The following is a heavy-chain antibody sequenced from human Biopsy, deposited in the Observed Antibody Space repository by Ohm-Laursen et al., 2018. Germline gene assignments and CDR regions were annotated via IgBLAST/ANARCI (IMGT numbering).Heavy chain of an antibody. CDR2: ISYTGST. J-gene: IGHJ2*01. CDR1: GGSISSYY. V-gene: IGHV4-39*01. CDR3: ARHAPSYSGSYWRYFDL. D-gene: IGHD1-26*01. Sequence: SETLSLTCTVSGGSISSYYWGWIRQPPGKGLEWIGSISYTGSTHDNPSLTSRVTISVDTSMNHLSLRLTSVTAADTAVYYCARHAPSYSGSYWRYFDLWGRGTLATVSS.